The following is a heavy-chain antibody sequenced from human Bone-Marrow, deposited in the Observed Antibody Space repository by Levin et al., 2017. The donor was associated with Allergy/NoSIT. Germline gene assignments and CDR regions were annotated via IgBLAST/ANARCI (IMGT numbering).Heavy chain of an antibody. CDR2: IYYTGST. CDR3: AGDGGYSYGFDS. D-gene: IGHD5-12*01. J-gene: IGHJ5*01. CDR1: GASVSSGSQY. V-gene: IGHV4-61*03. Sequence: PGGSLRLSCTVSGASVSSGSQYWSWIRQPPGKGLEWIGYIYYTGSTNYSPSLKTRVTISVDTSKNHFFLNLSSVPAPDTAVYYCAGDGGYSYGFDSWGQGTLVTVS.